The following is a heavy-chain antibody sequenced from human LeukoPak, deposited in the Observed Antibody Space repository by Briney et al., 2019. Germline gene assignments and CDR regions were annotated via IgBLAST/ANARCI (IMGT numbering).Heavy chain of an antibody. Sequence: ASVKVSCKASGYTFTSYGISWVRQAPGQGLEWMGWISAYNGNTNYAQKLQGRVTMTTDTSTSTAYMELRSLRSDDTAVYYCARDLGPFAGFIIGHWDYWGQGTLVTVSS. CDR2: ISAYNGNT. J-gene: IGHJ4*02. CDR1: GYTFTSYG. D-gene: IGHD3-10*01. CDR3: ARDLGPFAGFIIGHWDY. V-gene: IGHV1-18*01.